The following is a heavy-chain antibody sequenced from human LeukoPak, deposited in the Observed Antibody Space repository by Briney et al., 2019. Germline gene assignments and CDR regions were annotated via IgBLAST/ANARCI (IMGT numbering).Heavy chain of an antibody. CDR3: VRVGGDGYNFDY. CDR2: IYTSGSP. Sequence: KPSETLSLTCTVSGASISSYYWSWVRQPAGKGLEWIGRIYTSGSPYSNPSLKSRVTMSVDTSKNQFSLTLTSVTAADTAVYYCVRVGGDGYNFDYWGQGTLVTVSS. D-gene: IGHD5-24*01. CDR1: GASISSYY. J-gene: IGHJ4*02. V-gene: IGHV4-4*07.